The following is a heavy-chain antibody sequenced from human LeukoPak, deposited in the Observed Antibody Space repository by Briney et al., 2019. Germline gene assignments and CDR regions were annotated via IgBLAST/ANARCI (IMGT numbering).Heavy chain of an antibody. V-gene: IGHV3-23*01. CDR3: AKDRDHSSGRPYYFVS. D-gene: IGHD6-19*01. CDR2: ISARGGST. J-gene: IGHJ4*02. Sequence: PGGSLRLSCAASGFSFSDNAMSWVRQAPGKGLEWVSSISARGGSTFYADSVKGRFTISRDNSRKTPYLEMNTLRAEDTALYYCAKDRDHSSGRPYYFVSWGQGSLVTVSS. CDR1: GFSFSDNA.